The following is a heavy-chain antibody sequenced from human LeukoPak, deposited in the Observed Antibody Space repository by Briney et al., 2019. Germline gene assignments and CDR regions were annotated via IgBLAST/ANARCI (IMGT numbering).Heavy chain of an antibody. V-gene: IGHV3-33*08. J-gene: IGHJ4*02. CDR1: GFTFSSYS. D-gene: IGHD6-19*01. CDR3: ARDILYSSGSFDY. Sequence: GGSLRLSCAASGFTFSSYSMNWVRQAPGKGLEWVAVIWYDGSNKYYADSVKGRFTISRDNSKNTLYMQMNSLRAEDTAVYYCARDILYSSGSFDYWGQGTLVTVSS. CDR2: IWYDGSNK.